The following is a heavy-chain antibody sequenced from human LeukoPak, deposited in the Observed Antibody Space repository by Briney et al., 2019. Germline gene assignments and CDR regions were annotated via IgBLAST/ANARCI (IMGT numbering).Heavy chain of an antibody. V-gene: IGHV3-48*03. J-gene: IGHJ4*02. Sequence: GGSLRLSCAASGFSVSNYEMNWVRQAPGKGLEWVSYMSSSGTVKFYADSVKGRFTISRDNAKNSLHLQMNSLRDEDTAVYYCARDWLRLGYWGQGTLVTASS. CDR2: MSSSGTVK. CDR3: ARDWLRLGY. CDR1: GFSVSNYE. D-gene: IGHD5-12*01.